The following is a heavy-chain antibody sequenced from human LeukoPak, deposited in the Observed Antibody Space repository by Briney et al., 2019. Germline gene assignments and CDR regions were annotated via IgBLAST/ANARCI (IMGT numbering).Heavy chain of an antibody. CDR3: ARGRDGYNSDAFDI. J-gene: IGHJ3*02. V-gene: IGHV4-39*07. CDR2: IYYSGST. D-gene: IGHD5-24*01. CDR1: GGSISSSSYY. Sequence: PSETLSLTCTVSGGSISSSSYYWGWIRQPPGKGLEWIGSIYYSGSTYYNPSLKSRVTISVDTSKNQFSLKLSSVTAADTAVYYCARGRDGYNSDAFDIWGQGTMVTVSS.